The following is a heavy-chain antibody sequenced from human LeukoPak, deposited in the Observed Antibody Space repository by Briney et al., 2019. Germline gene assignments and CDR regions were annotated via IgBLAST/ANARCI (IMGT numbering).Heavy chain of an antibody. CDR3: ARDDYGDFVFDY. CDR1: GFTFSSYS. CDR2: ISSSSSYI. D-gene: IGHD4-17*01. Sequence: GGSLRLSCAASGFTFSSYSMNWVRQAPGKGLEWVSSISSSSSYIYYADSAKGRFTISRDNAKNSLYLQMNSLRAEDAAVYYCARDDYGDFVFDYWAHGTLVTVSS. J-gene: IGHJ4*01. V-gene: IGHV3-21*01.